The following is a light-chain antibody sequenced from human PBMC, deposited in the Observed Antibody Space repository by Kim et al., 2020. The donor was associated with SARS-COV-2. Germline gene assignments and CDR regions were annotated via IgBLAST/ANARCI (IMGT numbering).Light chain of an antibody. CDR3: QQYNDWPWT. Sequence: EIVMTQSPATLSVSPGERATLSCRASQSLSSNLAWYQQKPGQAPRLLIYGASTRATGIPARFSGSGSGTEFTLIISSLQSEDLAVYHCQQYNDWPWTFGQGTKVDIK. J-gene: IGKJ1*01. CDR2: GAS. CDR1: QSLSSN. V-gene: IGKV3-15*01.